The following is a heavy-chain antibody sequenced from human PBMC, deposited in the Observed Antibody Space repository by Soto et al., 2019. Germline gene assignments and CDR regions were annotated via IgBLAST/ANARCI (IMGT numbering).Heavy chain of an antibody. Sequence: PSETLSLTCTVSGGSISSGGYYWSWIRQHPGKGLEWIGYIYYSGSTYYNPSLKSRVTISVDTSKNQFSLKLSSVTAADTAVYYCARTAALGTTGGGYYYYGMDVWGQGTTVTVSS. CDR2: IYYSGST. CDR1: GGSISSGGYY. J-gene: IGHJ6*02. CDR3: ARTAALGTTGGGYYYYGMDV. V-gene: IGHV4-31*03. D-gene: IGHD1-7*01.